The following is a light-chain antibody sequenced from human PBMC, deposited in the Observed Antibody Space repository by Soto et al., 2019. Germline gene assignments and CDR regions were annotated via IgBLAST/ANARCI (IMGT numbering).Light chain of an antibody. CDR2: GAS. J-gene: IGKJ5*01. V-gene: IGKV3-15*01. CDR3: QHYNNCPHT. CDR1: QSFSSH. Sequence: EILMTQPPAALSVYPGERATLSCRARQSFSSHLTWYQKKPGQAPRLLIYGASTRATGVPARFGGNGSGTEFTLTISSLQSEDFAVYYCQHYNNCPHTFGEGTRLEIK.